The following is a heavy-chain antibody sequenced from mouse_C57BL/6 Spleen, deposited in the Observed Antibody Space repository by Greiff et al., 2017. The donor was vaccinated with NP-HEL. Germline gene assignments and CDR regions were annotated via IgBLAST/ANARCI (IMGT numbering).Heavy chain of an antibody. CDR3: ARRTGRGTFAY. CDR1: GYSFTGYY. CDR2: INPSTGGT. D-gene: IGHD4-1*01. J-gene: IGHJ3*01. Sequence: EVQLQQSGPELVKPGASVKISCKASGYSFTGYYMNWVKQSPEKSLEWIGEINPSTGGTTYNQKFKAKATLTVDKSSSTAYMQLKSLTSEDSAVYCCARRTGRGTFAYWGQGALVTVSA. V-gene: IGHV1-42*01.